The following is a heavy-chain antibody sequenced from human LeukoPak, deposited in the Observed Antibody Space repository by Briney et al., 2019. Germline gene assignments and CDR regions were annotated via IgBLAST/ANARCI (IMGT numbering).Heavy chain of an antibody. Sequence: SETLSLTCTVSGGSISSYYWSWIRQPPGKGLEWIGYIYYSGSTNYNPSLKSRVTISVDTSKNQFSLKLSSVTAADTAVYYCARHGGYDSSGYYQYYYGMDVWGQGTTVTVSS. CDR1: GGSISSYY. D-gene: IGHD3-22*01. CDR2: IYYSGST. V-gene: IGHV4-59*08. CDR3: ARHGGYDSSGYYQYYYGMDV. J-gene: IGHJ6*02.